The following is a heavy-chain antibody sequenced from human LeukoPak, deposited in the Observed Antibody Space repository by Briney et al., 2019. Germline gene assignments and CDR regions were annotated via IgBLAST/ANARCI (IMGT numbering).Heavy chain of an antibody. CDR1: GGFNTHYY. CDR2: IYHSGST. D-gene: IGHD6-13*01. J-gene: IGHJ4*02. Sequence: SETLSLTCSVSGGFNTHYYWTWIRQPPGKELEWIGYIYHSGSTKYNPSLKSRVTMSVDTSKNQFSLKLSSVTAADTAVYYCARYSSSWKEDYFDYWGQGTLVTVSS. V-gene: IGHV4-59*12. CDR3: ARYSSSWKEDYFDY.